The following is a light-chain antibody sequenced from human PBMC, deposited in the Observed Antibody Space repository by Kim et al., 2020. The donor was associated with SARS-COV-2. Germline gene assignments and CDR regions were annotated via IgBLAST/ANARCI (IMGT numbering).Light chain of an antibody. CDR1: SLRPYH. V-gene: IGLV3-19*01. CDR2: GRN. Sequence: SSELTQDPAVSVALGQTVRITCLGDSLRPYHVTWYQQKPGQAPLLVVYGRNNRPSEIPDRFSGSSSENTASLTITGAQAEDEADYYCNSWDTANKCVVFGGGTQLTVL. J-gene: IGLJ2*01. CDR3: NSWDTANKCVV.